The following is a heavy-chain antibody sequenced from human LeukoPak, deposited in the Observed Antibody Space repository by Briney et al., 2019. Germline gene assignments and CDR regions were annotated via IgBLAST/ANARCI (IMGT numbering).Heavy chain of an antibody. CDR3: AREYSSGWTVAFDI. CDR1: GGSISSGSYY. D-gene: IGHD6-19*01. CDR2: IYTSGST. J-gene: IGHJ3*02. V-gene: IGHV4-61*02. Sequence: SETLSLTCTVSGGSISSGSYYWSWIRQPAGKGLEWIGRIYTSGSTNYNPSLKSRVTMSVDTSKNQFSLKLSSVTAADTAVYYCAREYSSGWTVAFDIWGQGTMVTVSS.